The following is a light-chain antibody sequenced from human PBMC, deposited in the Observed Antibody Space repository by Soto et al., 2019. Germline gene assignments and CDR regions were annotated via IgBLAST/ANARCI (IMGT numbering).Light chain of an antibody. CDR3: QQYGSSGT. Sequence: EILLTQSPGTLSLSPGERATLSCGASRSVSNNYLAWYQQKPGHAPRLLIYGASNRATGIPDRFSGSASGTDFTLTISRLQPEDSAVYYCQQYGSSGTFGHGTKVDIK. CDR1: RSVSNNY. V-gene: IGKV3-20*01. CDR2: GAS. J-gene: IGKJ1*01.